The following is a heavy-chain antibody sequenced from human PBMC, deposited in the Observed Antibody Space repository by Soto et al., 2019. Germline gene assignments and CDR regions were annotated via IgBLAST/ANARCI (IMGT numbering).Heavy chain of an antibody. J-gene: IGHJ4*02. CDR2: ISWNSGSI. D-gene: IGHD5-12*01. V-gene: IGHV3-9*01. CDR3: AKDMRGYMGPFDY. Sequence: PGGSLRLSCAASGFTFDDYAMHWVRQAPGKGLEWVSGISWNSGSIGYADSVKGRFTISRDNAKNSLYLQMNSLRAEDTALYYCAKDMRGYMGPFDYWGQGTLVTVSS. CDR1: GFTFDDYA.